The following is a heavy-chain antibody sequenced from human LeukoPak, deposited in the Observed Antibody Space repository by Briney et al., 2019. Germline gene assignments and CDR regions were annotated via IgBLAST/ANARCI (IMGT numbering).Heavy chain of an antibody. V-gene: IGHV1-18*01. Sequence: ASVKVSCKASGGTFSSYGISWVRQAPGQGLEWMGWISAYNGNTNYAQKLQGRVTMTTDTSTSTAYMELRSLRSDDTAVYYCARDLEDIVVVPAAPNWLDPWGQGTLVTVSS. CDR3: ARDLEDIVVVPAAPNWLDP. CDR2: ISAYNGNT. D-gene: IGHD2-2*01. J-gene: IGHJ5*02. CDR1: GGTFSSYG.